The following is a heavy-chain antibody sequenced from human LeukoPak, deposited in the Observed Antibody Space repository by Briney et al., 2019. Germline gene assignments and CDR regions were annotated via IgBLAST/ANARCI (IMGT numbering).Heavy chain of an antibody. CDR1: GGSFSGYY. J-gene: IGHJ6*03. V-gene: IGHV4-34*01. CDR3: ARGCWQLALYYCYYYMDV. CDR2: INHSGST. D-gene: IGHD6-13*01. Sequence: PSETLSLTCAVYGGSFSGYYWSWIRQPPGKGLEWIGEINHSGSTNYNPSLKSRVTISVDTSKNQFSLKLSSVTAADTAVYYCARGCWQLALYYCYYYMDVWGKGTTVTVSS.